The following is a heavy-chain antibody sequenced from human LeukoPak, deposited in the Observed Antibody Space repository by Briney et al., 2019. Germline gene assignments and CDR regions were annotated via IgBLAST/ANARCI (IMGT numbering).Heavy chain of an antibody. CDR2: IYYSGST. D-gene: IGHD6-13*01. CDR3: AREGQQLVLDY. J-gene: IGHJ4*02. Sequence: SETLSLTCTVSGGSISSGDYYWSWIRQPPGKGLEWIGYIYYSGSTYYNPSLKSRVTISVDTSKNQFSLKLSSVTAADTAVYYCAREGQQLVLDYWGQGTPVTVSS. V-gene: IGHV4-30-4*01. CDR1: GGSISSGDYY.